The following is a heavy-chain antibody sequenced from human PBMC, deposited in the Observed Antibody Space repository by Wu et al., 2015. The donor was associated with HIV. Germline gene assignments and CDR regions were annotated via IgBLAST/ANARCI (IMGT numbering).Heavy chain of an antibody. CDR2: IIPIFGTA. J-gene: IGHJ6*01. Sequence: QVQLVQSGAEVKKPGSSVKVSCKASGGTFSSYAISWVRQAPGQGLEWMGGIIPIFGTANYAQKFQGRVTITTDESTSTAYMELSSLRSEDTAVYYCARVKQQLEYYYYYGMDVWGPRDQRSPSPQ. V-gene: IGHV1-69*05. CDR3: ARVKQQLEYYYYYGMDV. CDR1: GGTFSSYA. D-gene: IGHD6-13*01.